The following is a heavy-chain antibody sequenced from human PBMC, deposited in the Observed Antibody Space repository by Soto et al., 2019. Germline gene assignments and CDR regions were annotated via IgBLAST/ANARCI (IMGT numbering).Heavy chain of an antibody. V-gene: IGHV1-46*01. Sequence: ASVKVSCKASGHTFTSYYMHWVRQAPGQGLEWMGIINPSGGSTSYAQKFQGRVTMTRDTSTSTVYMELSSLRSEDTAVYYCARDGRYCSSTSCYQYNWFDPWGQGTLVTVSS. CDR1: GHTFTSYY. CDR2: INPSGGST. D-gene: IGHD2-2*01. CDR3: ARDGRYCSSTSCYQYNWFDP. J-gene: IGHJ5*02.